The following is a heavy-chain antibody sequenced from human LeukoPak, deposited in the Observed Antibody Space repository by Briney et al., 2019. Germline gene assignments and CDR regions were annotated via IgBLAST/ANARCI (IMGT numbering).Heavy chain of an antibody. J-gene: IGHJ4*02. CDR3: LRVPY. CDR1: GHTFSSYY. Sequence: GGSLGLSCAFSGHTFSSYYMHWVRHVRGKGLVWMSRISGDGRDTNYADSVKGRFTISRDNAKNTLYLQMNSLRAEDTAVYYCLRVPYWGQGALVTVSS. V-gene: IGHV3-74*01. CDR2: ISGDGRDT.